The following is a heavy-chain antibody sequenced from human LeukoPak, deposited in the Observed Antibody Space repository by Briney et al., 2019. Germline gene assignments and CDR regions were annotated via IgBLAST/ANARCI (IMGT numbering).Heavy chain of an antibody. CDR1: GFSLSTSGVG. CDR3: AHLITIPLRSPGYFQH. J-gene: IGHJ1*01. D-gene: IGHD3-9*01. V-gene: IGHV2-5*01. CDR2: IYWNDDK. Sequence: SGPTLVKPTQTLTLTCTFSGFSLSTSGVGVGWIRQPPGKALEWLALIYWNDDKHYSPSLKSRLTITKDTSKNQVVLTMTNMDPVDTATYYCAHLITIPLRSPGYFQHWGQGTLVTVSS.